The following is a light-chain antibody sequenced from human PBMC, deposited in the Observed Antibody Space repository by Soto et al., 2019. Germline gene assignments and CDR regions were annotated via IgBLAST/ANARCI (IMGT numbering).Light chain of an antibody. CDR1: QSISSW. Sequence: DIQMTQSPSTLSASVGDRVTITCRASQSISSWFAWYQQKPGKAPKLLIYKASSLESGVPSSFSGSGSGTEFTLTISSLQPDDFAAYYCQQYNSYSTYTFGQGTKLEIK. CDR3: QQYNSYSTYT. V-gene: IGKV1-5*03. J-gene: IGKJ2*01. CDR2: KAS.